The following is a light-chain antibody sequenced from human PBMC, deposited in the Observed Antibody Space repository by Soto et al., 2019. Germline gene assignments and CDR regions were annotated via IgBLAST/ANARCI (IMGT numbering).Light chain of an antibody. CDR2: GAS. CDR1: QSVSSSY. V-gene: IGKV3-20*01. CDR3: QQYGSSSIFT. J-gene: IGKJ3*01. Sequence: EIVLTQSPGTLSLSPGERATLSCRASQSVSSSYLAWYQQKPGQAPRLLIHGASIRATGIPDRFSGSGSGTDFTLTIIRLEPEDFAVYYCQQYGSSSIFTFGPGTKVDIK.